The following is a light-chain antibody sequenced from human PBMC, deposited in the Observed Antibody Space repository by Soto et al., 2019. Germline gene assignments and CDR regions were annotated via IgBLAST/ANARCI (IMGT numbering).Light chain of an antibody. CDR3: QQRSNWPPLT. V-gene: IGKV3-11*01. CDR1: QSVSSY. J-gene: IGKJ4*01. CDR2: DAS. Sequence: EIVLTQSPATLSFSPGERSNLSCRASQSVSSYLLWYQQKPGQAPRLLIYDASNRATGIPARFSGSGSGTDFTLTISSLEPEDFAVYYCQQRSNWPPLTFGGGTKVDIK.